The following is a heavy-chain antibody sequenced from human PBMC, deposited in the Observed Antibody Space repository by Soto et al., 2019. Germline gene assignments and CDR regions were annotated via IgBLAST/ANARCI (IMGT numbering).Heavy chain of an antibody. CDR3: ARGSTVVTAHEYFQH. D-gene: IGHD2-21*02. V-gene: IGHV4-30-4*01. Sequence: SESLSLTCTVSGGSISSGDYYWSWIRQPPGKGLEWIGYIYYSGSTYYNPSLKSRVTISVDTSKNQFSLKLSSVTAADTAVYYCARGSTVVTAHEYFQHWGQGTLVTVSS. J-gene: IGHJ1*01. CDR2: IYYSGST. CDR1: GGSISSGDYY.